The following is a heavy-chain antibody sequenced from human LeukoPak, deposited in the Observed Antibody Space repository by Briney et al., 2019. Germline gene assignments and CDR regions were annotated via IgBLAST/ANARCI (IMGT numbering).Heavy chain of an antibody. D-gene: IGHD6-13*01. CDR2: INPNSGGT. CDR3: ARDAFTGFSSSWYGDY. V-gene: IGHV1-2*02. Sequence: ASVKVSCKASGYTFTGHYMRWVRQAPGQGLEWMGWINPNSGGTKFGQKFQGRVTMTRDTSISTAYMELSGLTSDDTAVYYCARDAFTGFSSSWYGDYWGQGTLVTVSS. CDR1: GYTFTGHY. J-gene: IGHJ4*02.